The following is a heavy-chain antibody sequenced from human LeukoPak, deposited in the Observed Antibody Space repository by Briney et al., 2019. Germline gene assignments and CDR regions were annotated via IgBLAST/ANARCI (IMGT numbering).Heavy chain of an antibody. D-gene: IGHD4-17*01. CDR1: GGSFSGYY. J-gene: IGHJ4*02. V-gene: IGHV4-34*01. Sequence: SETLSLTCAVYGGSFSGYYWSWIRQPPGKGLEWIGEINHSGSTNYNPSLKSRATISVDTSKNQFSLKLSSVTAADTAVYYCASGSYGDYVNYWGQGTLVTVSS. CDR2: INHSGST. CDR3: ASGSYGDYVNY.